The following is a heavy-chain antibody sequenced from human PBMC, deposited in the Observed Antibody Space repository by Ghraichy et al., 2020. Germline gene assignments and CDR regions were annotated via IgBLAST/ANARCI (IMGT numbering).Heavy chain of an antibody. CDR2: FDPEEDEI. J-gene: IGHJ4*02. Sequence: ASVKVACKVSGYSLSELSLHWVRQAPGKGLEWMGGFDPEEDEIIYAQKFQGRVTMTDDTSTDTAYMDLSSLRSDDTAIYYCTTGDNFDFWGQGTRVTVPS. CDR1: GYSLSELS. D-gene: IGHD2-21*01. V-gene: IGHV1-24*01. CDR3: TTGDNFDF.